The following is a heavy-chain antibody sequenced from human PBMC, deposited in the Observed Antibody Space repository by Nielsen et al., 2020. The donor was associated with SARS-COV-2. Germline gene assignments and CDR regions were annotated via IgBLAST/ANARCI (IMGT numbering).Heavy chain of an antibody. D-gene: IGHD2-15*01. J-gene: IGHJ4*02. V-gene: IGHV3-23*01. CDR1: GFTFSSYA. CDR3: AARYCSGGSCYTGIDY. Sequence: GESLKISCAASGFTFSSYAMSWVRQAPGKGLEWVSAISGSGGSTYYADSVKGRFTISRDNSKNTLYLQMNSLRAEDTAVYYCAARYCSGGSCYTGIDYWGQGTLVTVSS. CDR2: ISGSGGST.